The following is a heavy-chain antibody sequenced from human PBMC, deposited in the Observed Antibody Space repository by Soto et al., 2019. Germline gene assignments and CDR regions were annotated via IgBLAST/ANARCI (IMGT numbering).Heavy chain of an antibody. CDR3: AKWAGGYSGYGLTSFDY. CDR2: ISGSGGST. J-gene: IGHJ4*02. Sequence: GGSLRLSCAASGFTFSSYAMSWVRQAPGKGLEWVSAISGSGGSTYYADSVKGRFTISRDNSKNTLYLQMNSLRAEDTAVYYCAKWAGGYSGYGLTSFDYWGQGTLVTVSS. V-gene: IGHV3-23*01. CDR1: GFTFSSYA. D-gene: IGHD5-12*01.